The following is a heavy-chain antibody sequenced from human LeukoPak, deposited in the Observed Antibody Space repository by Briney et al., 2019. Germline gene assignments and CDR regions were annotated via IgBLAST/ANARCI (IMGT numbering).Heavy chain of an antibody. V-gene: IGHV1-69*04. CDR3: ARDIWGEMALSSPYFDH. Sequence: EASVKVSCKASGGTFSSYVISWVRQAPGQGLEWMGRYVAMLDIANYAQKFQGRVTIIADKSTSTFYMGLSSLRSEDTAVYYCARDIWGEMALSSPYFDHWGQGTLVIVSS. CDR1: GGTFSSYV. D-gene: IGHD5-24*01. J-gene: IGHJ4*02. CDR2: YVAMLDIA.